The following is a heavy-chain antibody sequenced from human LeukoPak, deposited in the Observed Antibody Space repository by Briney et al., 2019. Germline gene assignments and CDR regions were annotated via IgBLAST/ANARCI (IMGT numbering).Heavy chain of an antibody. D-gene: IGHD3-10*01. CDR3: ARDFLRGAPDYLDL. Sequence: GGSLRLSCAASGFTFSSYAMSWVRQAPGKGLEWVSAISGSGDNTYYADSVKGRFTSSRDNSKNTLYLQMDSLRAEDTAVYYCARDFLRGAPDYLDLWGQGTLVTVSS. J-gene: IGHJ4*02. V-gene: IGHV3-23*01. CDR1: GFTFSSYA. CDR2: ISGSGDNT.